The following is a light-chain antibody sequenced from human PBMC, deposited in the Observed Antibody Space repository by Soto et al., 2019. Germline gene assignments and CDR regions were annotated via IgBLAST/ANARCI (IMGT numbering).Light chain of an antibody. Sequence: EIVLAHSPGTLSLSPGERATLSCRASQSVSNNYLAWYQQKPGQAPRLLIYGASNRATGIPDRFSGSGSGTDFTLTISRLEPEDFAVFYCQQYGSSITFGQGTRLEIK. CDR1: QSVSNNY. CDR3: QQYGSSIT. CDR2: GAS. V-gene: IGKV3-20*01. J-gene: IGKJ5*01.